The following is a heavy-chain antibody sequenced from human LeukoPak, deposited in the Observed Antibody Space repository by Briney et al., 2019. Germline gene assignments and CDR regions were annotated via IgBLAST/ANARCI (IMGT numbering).Heavy chain of an antibody. CDR1: GGTFSSYA. CDR3: ARAGDYDFWSGYPYYFDY. Sequence: SVKVSCKASGGTFSSYAISWVRQAPGQGLEWMGRIIPIFGTANYAQKFQGRVTITTDESTSTAYMELSSLRSEDTAVYYCARAGDYDFWSGYPYYFDYWGQGTLVTVSS. V-gene: IGHV1-69*05. J-gene: IGHJ4*02. CDR2: IIPIFGTA. D-gene: IGHD3-3*01.